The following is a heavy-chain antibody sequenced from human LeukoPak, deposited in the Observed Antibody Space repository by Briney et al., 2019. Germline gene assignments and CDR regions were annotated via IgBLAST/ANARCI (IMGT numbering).Heavy chain of an antibody. CDR1: AFNVSNNH. J-gene: IGHJ4*02. D-gene: IGHD5-12*01. V-gene: IGHV3-53*01. CDR3: ARDGSGYGGYFDL. CDR2: IYSGGTT. Sequence: GGSLRLSCAASAFNVSNNHMSWVRQAPGKGLEWVSVIYSGGTTYYADSVKGRFTISRDNSKNTLYLQMNSLRAEDTAVYYCARDGSGYGGYFDLWGQGTLVTVSS.